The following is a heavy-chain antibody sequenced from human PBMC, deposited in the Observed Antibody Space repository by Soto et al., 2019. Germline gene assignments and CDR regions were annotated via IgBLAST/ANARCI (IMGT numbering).Heavy chain of an antibody. CDR1: GGSISSGGYY. D-gene: IGHD2-15*01. J-gene: IGHJ5*02. Sequence: PSETLSLTCTVSGGSISSGGYYWSWIRQHPGKGLEWIGYICYSGSTYYNPSLKSRVTISVDTSKNQFSLKLSSVTAADTAVYYCARDTGYCSGGSCYSVSNWFDPWGQGTLVTVSS. CDR3: ARDTGYCSGGSCYSVSNWFDP. V-gene: IGHV4-31*03. CDR2: ICYSGST.